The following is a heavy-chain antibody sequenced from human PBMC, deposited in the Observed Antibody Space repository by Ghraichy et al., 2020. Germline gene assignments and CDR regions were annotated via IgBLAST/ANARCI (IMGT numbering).Heavy chain of an antibody. CDR3: ARWTTGGFDY. V-gene: IGHV4-30-2*01. D-gene: IGHD4-17*01. Sequence: SETLSLTCAVSGGSISSGGYSWSWIRQPPGKGLEWIGYIYHSGSTYYNPSLKSRVTISVDRSKNQFSLKLSSVTAADTAVYYCARWTTGGFDYWGQGTLVTVSS. CDR1: GGSISSGGYS. J-gene: IGHJ4*02. CDR2: IYHSGST.